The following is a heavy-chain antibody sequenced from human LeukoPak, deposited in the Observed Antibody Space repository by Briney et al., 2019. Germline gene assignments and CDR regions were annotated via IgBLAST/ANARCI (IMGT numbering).Heavy chain of an antibody. V-gene: IGHV1-2*02. D-gene: IGHD2-2*01. CDR1: GYTFTGYY. CDR3: ARGYCTSTSCYGADFDY. J-gene: IGHJ4*02. CDR2: INTNRGVT. Sequence: ASVKVSCKASGYTFTGYYMHWVRQAPGQGLEWMGWINTNRGVTNYAQKFQGRVTMTRDTSTSTVYMELSSLRSEDTAVYYCARGYCTSTSCYGADFDYWGQGTLVTVSS.